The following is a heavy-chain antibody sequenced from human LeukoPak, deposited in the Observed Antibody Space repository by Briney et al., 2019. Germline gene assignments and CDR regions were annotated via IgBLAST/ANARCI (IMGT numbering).Heavy chain of an antibody. Sequence: ASVKVSCKASGYIFTDYYMHWVRQAPGQELGWMGRINPNSGGTNYAQKFQGRVTMTRDTSISTAYMELSRLRSDDTAVYYCARARYYYDIRVVAWGQGTLVTVSS. J-gene: IGHJ5*02. CDR2: INPNSGGT. D-gene: IGHD3-22*01. CDR1: GYIFTDYY. CDR3: ARARYYYDIRVVA. V-gene: IGHV1-2*06.